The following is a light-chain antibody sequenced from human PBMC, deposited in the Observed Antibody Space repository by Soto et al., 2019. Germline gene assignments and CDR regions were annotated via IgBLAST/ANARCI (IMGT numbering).Light chain of an antibody. CDR2: DTS. CDR1: QSIANH. V-gene: IGKV1-39*01. Sequence: DIQMTHSPSSLSAAVGDRVTLTCRSSQSIANHLNWYQHRPGKAPEIVIYDTSNLQSGVPSRFRGSGSGTDFFLTINSLQPEDVATYYCQQGYGSPLTFGGGTKVE. J-gene: IGKJ4*01. CDR3: QQGYGSPLT.